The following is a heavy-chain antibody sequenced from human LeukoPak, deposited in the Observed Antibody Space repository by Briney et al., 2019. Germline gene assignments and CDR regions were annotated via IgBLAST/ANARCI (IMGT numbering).Heavy chain of an antibody. CDR3: ARTVAAAWAYAFDI. D-gene: IGHD6-13*01. V-gene: IGHV4-34*01. J-gene: IGHJ3*02. CDR1: GGSFSGYY. Sequence: SETLSLTCAVYGGSFSGYYWSWIRQPPGKGLEWIGEINHSGSTNYNPSLKSRVTISVDTSKNQFSLKLSSVTAADTAVYYCARTVAAAWAYAFDIWGQGTMVTVSS. CDR2: INHSGST.